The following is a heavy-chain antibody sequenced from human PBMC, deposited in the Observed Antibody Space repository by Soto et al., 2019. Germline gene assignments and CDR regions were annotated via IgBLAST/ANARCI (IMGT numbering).Heavy chain of an antibody. Sequence: GGSLRLSCAASGFTFSSYAMSWVRQAPGKGLEWVSAISGSGGSTYYADSVKGRFTISRDNSKNTLYLQMNSLRAEDTAVYYCAKDITDYYDSSGYGPDAFDIWGQGTMVTVSS. CDR1: GFTFSSYA. CDR2: ISGSGGST. J-gene: IGHJ3*02. CDR3: AKDITDYYDSSGYGPDAFDI. D-gene: IGHD3-22*01. V-gene: IGHV3-23*01.